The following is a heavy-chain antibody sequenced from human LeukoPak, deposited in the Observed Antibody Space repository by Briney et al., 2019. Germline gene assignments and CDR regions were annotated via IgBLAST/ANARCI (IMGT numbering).Heavy chain of an antibody. CDR1: GGSINDAS. CDR3: ARVGTYYRSLDS. Sequence: PSGTLSLTCTVSGGSINDASWNWIRQPPGQGLDWIGYIYHSGGTNYNPSLKSRVTISLDTSKNQFSLKLSSVTAADTAVYYCARVGTYYRSLDSWGQGTLVTVSS. V-gene: IGHV4-59*01. D-gene: IGHD3-10*01. J-gene: IGHJ4*02. CDR2: IYHSGGT.